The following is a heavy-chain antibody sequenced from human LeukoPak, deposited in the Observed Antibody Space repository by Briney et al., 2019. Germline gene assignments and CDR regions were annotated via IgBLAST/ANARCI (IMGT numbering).Heavy chain of an antibody. CDR3: ARDLTYYDFWSGYSLSDY. J-gene: IGHJ4*02. Sequence: ASVKVSCKASGYTFTSYGISWVRQAPGQGLEWMGWINPNSGGTNYAQKFQGRVTMTRDTSISTAYMELRSLRSDDTAVYYCARDLTYYDFWSGYSLSDYWGQGTLVTVSS. CDR2: INPNSGGT. V-gene: IGHV1-2*02. D-gene: IGHD3-3*01. CDR1: GYTFTSYG.